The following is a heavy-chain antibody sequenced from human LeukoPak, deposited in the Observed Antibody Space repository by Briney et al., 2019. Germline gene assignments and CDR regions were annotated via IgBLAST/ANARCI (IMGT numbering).Heavy chain of an antibody. Sequence: KSSETLSLTCAVYGGSFSGYYWSWIRQPPGKGLEWIGEINHSGSTNYNPSLKSRVTISVDTSKNQFSLKLSSVTAAGTAVYYCARGEWRNFDYWGQGTLVTVSS. J-gene: IGHJ4*02. CDR3: ARGEWRNFDY. CDR1: GGSFSGYY. D-gene: IGHD3-3*01. CDR2: INHSGST. V-gene: IGHV4-34*01.